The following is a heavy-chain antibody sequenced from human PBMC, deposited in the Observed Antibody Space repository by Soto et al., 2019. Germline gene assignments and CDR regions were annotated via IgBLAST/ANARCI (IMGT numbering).Heavy chain of an antibody. CDR2: IAWNSDII. J-gene: IGHJ6*02. CDR3: AKDHYGSAIYGMDV. D-gene: IGHD3-10*01. V-gene: IGHV3-9*01. Sequence: EVQLVESGGGLVQPGRSLRLSCAASGFSFEDYAMRWVRQAPGKGLAWVSGIAWNSDIIGYADSVKGRFTISRDNGKNSLYLQMNSLRPVDTALYYCAKDHYGSAIYGMDVWGQGTTVTVSS. CDR1: GFSFEDYA.